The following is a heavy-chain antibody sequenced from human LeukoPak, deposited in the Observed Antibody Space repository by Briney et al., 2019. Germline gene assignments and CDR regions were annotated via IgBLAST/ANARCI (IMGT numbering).Heavy chain of an antibody. D-gene: IGHD6-13*01. Sequence: GGSLRLSCAASEFTFVRYAMNWVRQAPGKGLEWVSYISSSSFKIGYADSVKGRFTISRDNSKNSLYLQMDSLRVEDTAVYYCVRDPSYGSSWYYYMDVRGKGTTVTVSS. J-gene: IGHJ6*03. CDR1: EFTFVRYA. CDR2: ISSSSFKI. CDR3: VRDPSYGSSWYYYMDV. V-gene: IGHV3-48*04.